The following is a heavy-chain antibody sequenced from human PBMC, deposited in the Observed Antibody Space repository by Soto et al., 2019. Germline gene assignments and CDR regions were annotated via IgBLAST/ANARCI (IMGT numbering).Heavy chain of an antibody. CDR1: GFTFSSYA. CDR2: ISYDGSNK. J-gene: IGHJ6*02. V-gene: IGHV3-30-3*01. D-gene: IGHD1-26*01. CDR3: ARPFDSGSYAYYYYYGMDV. Sequence: GGSLRLSCAASGFTFSSYAMHWVRQAPGKGLEWGPVISYDGSNKYSADSVKGRFTISRDNAKNALYLQMNSLRAEDTAVYYCARPFDSGSYAYYYYYGMDVWGQGTTVTVSS.